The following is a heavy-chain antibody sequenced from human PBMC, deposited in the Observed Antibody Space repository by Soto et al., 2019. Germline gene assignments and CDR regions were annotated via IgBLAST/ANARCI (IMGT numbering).Heavy chain of an antibody. J-gene: IGHJ6*02. D-gene: IGHD6-19*01. V-gene: IGHV5-51*01. CDR1: GYRLPPYW. Sequence: GESLKISWKASGYRLPPYWIGWVRQMPGKGLEWMGIIYPGDSDTKYSPSLQGQVSISTDTSISTAYLQWTSLKASDTAMYYCARSRRGAYSSGWYSPSGYYNYGIDVWGQGTKVTVSS. CDR3: ARSRRGAYSSGWYSPSGYYNYGIDV. CDR2: IYPGDSDT.